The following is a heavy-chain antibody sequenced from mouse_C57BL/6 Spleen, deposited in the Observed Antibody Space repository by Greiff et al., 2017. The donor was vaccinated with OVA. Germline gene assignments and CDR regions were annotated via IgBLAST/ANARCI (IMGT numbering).Heavy chain of an antibody. CDR1: GFTFTDYY. CDR2: IRNKANGYTT. CDR3: ARLGSSGYVSYAMDY. D-gene: IGHD3-2*02. J-gene: IGHJ4*01. Sequence: EVQLVESGGGLVQPGGSLSLSCAASGFTFTDYYMSWVRQPPGKALEWLGFIRNKANGYTTEYSASVKGRFTISRDNSQSILYLQMNALRAEDSATYYCARLGSSGYVSYAMDYWGQGTSVTVSS. V-gene: IGHV7-3*01.